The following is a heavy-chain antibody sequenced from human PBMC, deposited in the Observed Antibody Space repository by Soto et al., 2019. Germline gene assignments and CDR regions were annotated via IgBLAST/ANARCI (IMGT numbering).Heavy chain of an antibody. CDR3: ARERAPYYYDSSGYPDAFDI. CDR2: IWYDGSNK. Sequence: QVQLVESGGGVVQPGRSLRLSCAASGFTFSSYGMHWVRQAPGKGLEWVAVIWYDGSNKYYADSVKGRFTISRDNSKNTLYLQMNSLRAEGTAVYYCARERAPYYYDSSGYPDAFDIWGQGTMVTVSS. D-gene: IGHD3-22*01. CDR1: GFTFSSYG. J-gene: IGHJ3*02. V-gene: IGHV3-33*01.